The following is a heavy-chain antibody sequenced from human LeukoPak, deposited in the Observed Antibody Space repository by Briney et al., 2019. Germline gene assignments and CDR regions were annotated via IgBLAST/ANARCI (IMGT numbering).Heavy chain of an antibody. J-gene: IGHJ5*02. D-gene: IGHD3-10*01. CDR3: ARALGSGGDGRWCDP. CDR2: IYYSGST. V-gene: IGHV4-59*01. CDR1: GGSISSYY. Sequence: PSETLSLTCTVSGGSISSYYWSWIRQPPGKGLEWIGYIYYSGSTNYNPSLKSRVTISVDTSKNQFSLKLSSVTAADTAVYYCARALGSGGDGRWCDPRGQGTLVTVSS.